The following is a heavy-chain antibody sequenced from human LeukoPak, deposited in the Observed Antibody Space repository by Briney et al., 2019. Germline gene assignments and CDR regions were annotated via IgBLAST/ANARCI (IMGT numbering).Heavy chain of an antibody. CDR3: ARSCSSTSCYLTDAFDI. D-gene: IGHD2-2*01. Sequence: GESLKISCKGSGCSFTSYWIGWVRQMPGKGLEGMGIIYPGDSDIRYSTSFQVQVIISADKSISTAYLQWSSLKASDTAIYYCARSCSSTSCYLTDAFDIWGQGTMVTVSS. J-gene: IGHJ3*02. CDR2: IYPGDSDI. CDR1: GCSFTSYW. V-gene: IGHV5-51*01.